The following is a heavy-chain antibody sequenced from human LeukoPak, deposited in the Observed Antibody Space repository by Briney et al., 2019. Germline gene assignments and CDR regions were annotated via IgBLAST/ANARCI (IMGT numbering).Heavy chain of an antibody. CDR2: ISDSGDRT. D-gene: IGHD2-2*01. Sequence: QPGRSLRLSCTASGFTFGDYAMSWVRQAPGKGLEWVSVISDSGDRTYYADSVKGRFTISRDNSKNTLYLQMNSLRAEDTAVYYCAKPPCSSTWNIDYWGQGSLVTVSS. V-gene: IGHV3-23*01. CDR1: GFTFGDYA. CDR3: AKPPCSSTWNIDY. J-gene: IGHJ4*02.